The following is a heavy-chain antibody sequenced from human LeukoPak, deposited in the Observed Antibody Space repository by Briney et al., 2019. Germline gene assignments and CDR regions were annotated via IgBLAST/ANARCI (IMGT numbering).Heavy chain of an antibody. CDR2: ISSSSSYI. Sequence: GGSLTLSCAASGFTFSSYAMSWVREAPGKGLEWVSSISSSSSYIYYADSVKGRFTISRDNAKNSLYLQMNSLRAEDTAVYYCARDALGSLDYWGQGTLVTVSS. J-gene: IGHJ4*02. D-gene: IGHD3-16*01. CDR1: GFTFSSYA. V-gene: IGHV3-21*01. CDR3: ARDALGSLDY.